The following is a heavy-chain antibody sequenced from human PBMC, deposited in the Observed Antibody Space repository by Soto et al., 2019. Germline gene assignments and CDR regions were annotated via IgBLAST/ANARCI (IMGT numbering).Heavy chain of an antibody. V-gene: IGHV4-34*01. CDR1: GGSFSGYY. CDR3: ARGFRMSGPDRGVAARPRMDV. D-gene: IGHD6-6*01. Sequence: SETLSLTCAVYGGSFSGYYWSWIRQPPGKGLEWIGEINHSGSTNYNPSLKSRVTISVDTSKNQFSLKLSSVTAADTAVYYCARGFRMSGPDRGVAARPRMDVWGKGTTVTVSS. CDR2: INHSGST. J-gene: IGHJ6*03.